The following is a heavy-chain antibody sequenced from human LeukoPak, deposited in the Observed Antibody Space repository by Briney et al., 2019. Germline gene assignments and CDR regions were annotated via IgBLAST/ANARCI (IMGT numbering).Heavy chain of an antibody. J-gene: IGHJ5*02. CDR1: GGTFSSYS. CDR2: IIPIFDTA. V-gene: IGHV1-69*13. Sequence: SVKVSCKASGGTFSSYSISWVRQAPGQGLEWMGGIIPIFDTADYAQKFQGRVTITADESTSTAYMELSSLRSEDTAVYYCAMSGYSYGTISLNWFDPWGQGTLVTVSS. D-gene: IGHD5-18*01. CDR3: AMSGYSYGTISLNWFDP.